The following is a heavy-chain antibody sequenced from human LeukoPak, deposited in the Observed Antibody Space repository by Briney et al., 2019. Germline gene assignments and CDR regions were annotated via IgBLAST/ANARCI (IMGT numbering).Heavy chain of an antibody. V-gene: IGHV5-51*01. CDR2: IYPGDSDT. J-gene: IGHJ6*02. Sequence: GESLKISCKGSGYSFTTYWIGWVRQMPGKDLEWMGIIYPGDSDTRYSPSFQGQVTISADKSISTAYLQWSSLRASDTAIYYCARRPANYYALDVWGQGPRSPSP. CDR3: ARRPANYYALDV. CDR1: GYSFTTYW.